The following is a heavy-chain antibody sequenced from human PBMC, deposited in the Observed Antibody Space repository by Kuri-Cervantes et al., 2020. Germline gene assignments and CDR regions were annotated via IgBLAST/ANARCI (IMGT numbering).Heavy chain of an antibody. CDR2: IYYSGST. Sequence: GSLRLSCSVSGASISSNHWSWIRQPPGKGLEWIGNIYYSGSTNYNPSLKSRVTISVDTSKNQFSLNLSSVTAADTAVYYCARERLTMVRGVNSYYSDYWAQGTLVTVSS. J-gene: IGHJ4*02. D-gene: IGHD3-10*01. CDR1: GASISSNH. V-gene: IGHV4-59*01. CDR3: ARERLTMVRGVNSYYSDY.